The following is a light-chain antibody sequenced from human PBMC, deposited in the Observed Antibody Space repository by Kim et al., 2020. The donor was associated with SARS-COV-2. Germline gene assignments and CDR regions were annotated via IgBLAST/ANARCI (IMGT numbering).Light chain of an antibody. V-gene: IGKV3-15*01. CDR3: QQYNDWPPFT. J-gene: IGKJ3*01. CDR1: QSVSSN. CDR2: GAS. Sequence: SPGETATLSGRATQSVSSNLAWYQPKPGQAPRLLIHGASTRATGIPDRFSGSGSGTEFTLTISSLKSEDFAFYYCQQYNDWPPFTFGPGTKVDIK.